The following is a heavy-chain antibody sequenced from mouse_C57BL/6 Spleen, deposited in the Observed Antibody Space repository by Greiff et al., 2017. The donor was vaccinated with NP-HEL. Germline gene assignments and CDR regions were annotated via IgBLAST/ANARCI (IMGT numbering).Heavy chain of an antibody. Sequence: EVQLVESGGDLVKPGGSLKLSCAASGFTFSSYGMSWVRQTPDKRLEWVATISSGGSYTYYPDSVKGRFTTSRDNAKNTLYLQMSSLKSEDTAMYYCARHDRYFDVWGTGTTVTVSS. CDR2: ISSGGSYT. CDR1: GFTFSSYG. J-gene: IGHJ1*03. V-gene: IGHV5-6*01. CDR3: ARHDRYFDV.